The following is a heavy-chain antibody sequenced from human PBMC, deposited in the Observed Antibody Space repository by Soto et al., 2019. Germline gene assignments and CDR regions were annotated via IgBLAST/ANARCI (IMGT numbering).Heavy chain of an antibody. CDR1: VYSFTSYW. CDR3: ARLRYYGSGSADYYYYGMDV. V-gene: IGHV5-51*01. D-gene: IGHD3-10*01. J-gene: IGHJ6*02. Sequence: GESLKISCKGSVYSFTSYWIGWVRQMPGKGLEWMGIIYPGDSDTRYSPSFQGQVTISADKSISTAYLQWSSLKAPDTAMYYCARLRYYGSGSADYYYYGMDVWGQGTTVTVSS. CDR2: IYPGDSDT.